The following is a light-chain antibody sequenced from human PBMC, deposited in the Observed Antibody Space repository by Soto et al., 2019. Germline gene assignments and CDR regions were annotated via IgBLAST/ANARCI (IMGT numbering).Light chain of an antibody. J-gene: IGKJ4*01. V-gene: IGKV3-20*01. CDR1: QSVRSSH. CDR2: GAS. Sequence: EIVFAQSPGTPSFSPGEKSTPSRRTSQSVRSSHLAWYQQKSGQAPRLLIYGASSRATGIPDRFSGSGSGTDFTLTISRLEPEDFAVYHCQQYSTSPLTFGGGTKVDIK. CDR3: QQYSTSPLT.